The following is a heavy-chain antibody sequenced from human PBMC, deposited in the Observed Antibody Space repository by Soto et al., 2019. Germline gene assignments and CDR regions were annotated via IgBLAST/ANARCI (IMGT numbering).Heavy chain of an antibody. CDR3: AREVVSDSNYANWFDP. CDR2: ISAYNGNT. Sequence: ASVKVSCKASGYTFTSYGISWVRQAPGQGLEKMGWISAYNGNTNYAQKLQGRVTMTTDTSTSTAYMELRSLRSDDTAVYYCAREVVSDSNYANWFDPWGQGTLVTVSS. CDR1: GYTFTSYG. J-gene: IGHJ5*02. D-gene: IGHD4-4*01. V-gene: IGHV1-18*01.